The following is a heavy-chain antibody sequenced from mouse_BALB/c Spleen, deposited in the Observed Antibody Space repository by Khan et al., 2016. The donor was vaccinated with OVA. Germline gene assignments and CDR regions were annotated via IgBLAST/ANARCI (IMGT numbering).Heavy chain of an antibody. CDR3: ARSVTITTVVATDFDY. CDR2: ISYSGRT. J-gene: IGHJ2*01. V-gene: IGHV3-2*02. Sequence: EVQLQESGPGLVKPSQSLSLTCTVTGYSITSDYAWNWIRQFPGNKLEWVGYISYSGRTSYNPSLKSRISITRDTSKNQFFLQLSSVTTEDTATXYDARSVTITTVVATDFDYWGQGTTLTVSS. CDR1: GYSITSDYA. D-gene: IGHD1-1*01.